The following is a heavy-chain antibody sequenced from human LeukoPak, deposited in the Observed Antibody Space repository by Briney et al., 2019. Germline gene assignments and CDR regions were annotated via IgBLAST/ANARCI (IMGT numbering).Heavy chain of an antibody. Sequence: GGSLRLSCAASGFTFSDAWMSWIRQAPGKGLEWVSYISSSGSTIYYADSVKGRFSFSRDNAKNSLFLQMNSLRAEDTAVYYCAREVSGCSGTTCYWYFDYWGQGTLVTVSS. J-gene: IGHJ4*02. CDR2: ISSSGSTI. V-gene: IGHV3-11*04. D-gene: IGHD2-2*01. CDR3: AREVSGCSGTTCYWYFDY. CDR1: GFTFSDAW.